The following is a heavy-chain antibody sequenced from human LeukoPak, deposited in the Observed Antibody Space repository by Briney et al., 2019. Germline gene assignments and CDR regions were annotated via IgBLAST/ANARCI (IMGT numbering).Heavy chain of an antibody. J-gene: IGHJ4*02. CDR1: GFTFDVYT. CDR2: ITWNRAVL. D-gene: IGHD3-10*01. CDR3: AKTRGKYGSGTYFDS. V-gene: IGHV3-9*03. Sequence: GGPLRLSCAASGFTFDVYTIHWVRQAPGKGLEWASGITWNRAVLGYADSVEGRFPISRDNAKNSLYLQMNSLRAEDMALYYCAKTRGKYGSGTYFDSWGQGTLVTVSS.